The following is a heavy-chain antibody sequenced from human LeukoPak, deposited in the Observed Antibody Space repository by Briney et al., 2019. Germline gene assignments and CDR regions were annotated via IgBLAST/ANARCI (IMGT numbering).Heavy chain of an antibody. Sequence: GGSLRLSCAASGFTFSTYDMNWVRQAPGKGLEWVSYISRSSIIYYADSVKGRFTISRDNAKNSLYLQMNSLRAEGTAVYYCAPQGTNYFDYWGQGTLVTVSS. CDR1: GFTFSTYD. CDR2: ISRSSII. J-gene: IGHJ4*02. D-gene: IGHD3-10*01. V-gene: IGHV3-69-1*01. CDR3: APQGTNYFDY.